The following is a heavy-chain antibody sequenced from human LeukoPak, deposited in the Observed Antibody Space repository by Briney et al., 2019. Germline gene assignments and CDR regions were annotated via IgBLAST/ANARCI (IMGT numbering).Heavy chain of an antibody. Sequence: PSETLSLTCTVSGGSISSAGYYWGWIRQPPGKGLEWIGEIYHSGSINYNPSLKSRLIISVDKSKNQFSLKLSSVTAADTAMYYCATHSEYSGYDHFDYWGQGTLVIVSS. CDR3: ATHSEYSGYDHFDY. D-gene: IGHD5-12*01. J-gene: IGHJ4*02. CDR1: GGSISSAGYY. V-gene: IGHV4-39*07. CDR2: IYHSGSI.